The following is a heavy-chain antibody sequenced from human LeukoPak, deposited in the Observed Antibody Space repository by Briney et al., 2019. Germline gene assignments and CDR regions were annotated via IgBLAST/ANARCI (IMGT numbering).Heavy chain of an antibody. J-gene: IGHJ3*02. CDR1: GFTFRDYY. CDR2: ISSSSSYI. CDR3: ARDIYGDYLQGCAFDI. V-gene: IGHV3-11*06. Sequence: PGGSLRLSCAASGFTFRDYYMSWIRQAPGKGLEWVSSISSSSSYIYYADSVKGRFTISRDNAKNSLYLQMNSLRAEDTAVYYCARDIYGDYLQGCAFDIWGQGTMVTVSS. D-gene: IGHD4-17*01.